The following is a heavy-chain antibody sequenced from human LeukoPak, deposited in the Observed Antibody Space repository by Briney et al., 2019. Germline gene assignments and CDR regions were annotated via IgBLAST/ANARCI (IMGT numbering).Heavy chain of an antibody. D-gene: IGHD4-23*01. CDR2: LDSSGST. J-gene: IGHJ6*03. Sequence: SETLSLTCTVSGGSISSRSDYWGWIRQTPGKGLEWIGNLDSSGSTYYNSSLKSRVTISVGTSKNQFPLNLRSVDAADTAIYFCSRSHDYGGLYFYYYMDVWGKGTTVTVSS. CDR1: GGSISSRSDY. V-gene: IGHV4-39*01. CDR3: SRSHDYGGLYFYYYMDV.